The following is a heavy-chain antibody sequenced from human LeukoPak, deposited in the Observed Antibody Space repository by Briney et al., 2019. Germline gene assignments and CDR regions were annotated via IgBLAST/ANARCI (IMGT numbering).Heavy chain of an antibody. J-gene: IGHJ5*02. CDR3: ARHGAGWFDP. CDR2: INHSGST. D-gene: IGHD1-26*01. CDR1: TGSISSYY. Sequence: SETLSLTCTVSTGSISSYYWSWIRQPPGKGLEWIGEINHSGSTNYNPSLKSRVTISVDTSKNQFSLKLSSVTAADTAVYYCARHGAGWFDPWGQGTLVTVSS. V-gene: IGHV4-34*01.